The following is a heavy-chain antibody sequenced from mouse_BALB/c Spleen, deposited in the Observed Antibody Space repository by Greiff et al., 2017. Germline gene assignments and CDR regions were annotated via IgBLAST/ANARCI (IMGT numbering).Heavy chain of an antibody. CDR3: ARRGDYDDRGDWYFDV. CDR1: GFTFSSYA. Sequence: EVKLMESGGGLVKPGGSLKLSCAASGFTFSSYAMSWVRQTPEKRLEWVATISSGGSYTYYPDSVKGRFTISRDNAKNTLYLQMSRLRSEDTAMYYCARRGDYDDRGDWYFDVWGAGTTVTVSS. CDR2: ISSGGSYT. J-gene: IGHJ1*01. D-gene: IGHD2-4*01. V-gene: IGHV5-9-3*01.